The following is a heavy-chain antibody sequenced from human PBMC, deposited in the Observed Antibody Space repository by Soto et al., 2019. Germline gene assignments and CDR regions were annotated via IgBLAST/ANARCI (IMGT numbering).Heavy chain of an antibody. Sequence: PGGSLRLSCAASGFTFSSDPMSWVRQTPEKGLEWVSGISPSGAATYFADSVKGRFSISRDNSKSTLYLQMNNLRAEDTAVYYCAKEVDVGSTMIDYWGQGTLVTVSS. D-gene: IGHD3-22*01. CDR3: AKEVDVGSTMIDY. CDR1: GFTFSSDP. CDR2: ISPSGAAT. J-gene: IGHJ4*02. V-gene: IGHV3-23*01.